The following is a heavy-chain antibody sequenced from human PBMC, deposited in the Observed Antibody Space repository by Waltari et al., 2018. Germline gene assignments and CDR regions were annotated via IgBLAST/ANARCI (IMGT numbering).Heavy chain of an antibody. CDR1: GGSISSSSYY. CDR3: ARKGYYDSSGYFRY. V-gene: IGHV4-39*07. J-gene: IGHJ4*02. Sequence: QLQLQESGPGLVKPSETLSLTCTVSGGSISSSSYYWGWIRQPPGKGLEWIGSIYYSGGTYYNPARKSRVTISVDTSKNQFSLKLSSVTAADTAVYYCARKGYYDSSGYFRYWGQGTLVTVSS. D-gene: IGHD3-22*01. CDR2: IYYSGGT.